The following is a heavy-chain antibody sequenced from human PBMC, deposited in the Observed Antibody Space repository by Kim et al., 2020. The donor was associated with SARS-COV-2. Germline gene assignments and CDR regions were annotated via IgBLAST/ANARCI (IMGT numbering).Heavy chain of an antibody. CDR3: ARDRVQWELLMGWFDP. CDR2: INTNTGNP. CDR1: GYTFTSYA. J-gene: IGHJ5*02. Sequence: ASVKVSCKASGYTFTSYAMNWVRQAPGQGLEWMGWINTNTGNPTYAQGFTGRFVFSLDTSVSTAYLQISSLKAEDTAVYYCARDRVQWELLMGWFDPWGQGTLVTVSS. D-gene: IGHD1-26*01. V-gene: IGHV7-4-1*02.